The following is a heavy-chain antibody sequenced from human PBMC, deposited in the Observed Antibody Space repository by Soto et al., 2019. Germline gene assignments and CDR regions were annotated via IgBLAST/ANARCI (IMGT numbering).Heavy chain of an antibody. CDR3: ARAGAWGSNYDDAAFDA. CDR1: GYTFTSDA. Sequence: VHLVQSGAEVKKPGASVKVSCRASGYTFTSDAMHWVRQAPGQGLEWMGWINVGTGYTTFSQKFQGRVSITSVKYASTAYMELSSLRSEDTPIYYCARAGAWGSNYDDAAFDAWGQGTKVTVSS. V-gene: IGHV1-3*01. D-gene: IGHD3-22*01. J-gene: IGHJ3*01. CDR2: INVGTGYT.